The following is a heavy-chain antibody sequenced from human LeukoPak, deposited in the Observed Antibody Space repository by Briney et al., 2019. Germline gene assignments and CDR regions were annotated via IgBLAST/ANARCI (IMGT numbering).Heavy chain of an antibody. CDR2: IYAGGST. J-gene: IGHJ6*04. V-gene: IGHV3-53*01. CDR3: AELGITMIGGV. D-gene: IGHD3-10*02. Sequence: GGSLRLSCAASGFTVSSNYMTWVRQAPGKGLEWVSVIYAGGSTYYADSVKGRFTISRDNSKNTLYLLMNNLRAEDTAVYYCAELGITMIGGVWGKGTTVTISS. CDR1: GFTVSSNY.